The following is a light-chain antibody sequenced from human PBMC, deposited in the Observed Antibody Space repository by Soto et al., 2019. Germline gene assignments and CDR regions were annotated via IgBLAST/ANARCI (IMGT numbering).Light chain of an antibody. CDR2: TNT. J-gene: IGLJ1*01. Sequence: QSVLTQPPSASGTPGQRVTISCSGSSSNVGGNPVNWYQHVPTTAPKLLIYTNTQRPSGVPDRFSGSKSGTSASLAISGLQPEDEADYYCASWDDSLNGPVFGTGTKVTVL. CDR3: ASWDDSLNGPV. CDR1: SSNVGGNP. V-gene: IGLV1-44*01.